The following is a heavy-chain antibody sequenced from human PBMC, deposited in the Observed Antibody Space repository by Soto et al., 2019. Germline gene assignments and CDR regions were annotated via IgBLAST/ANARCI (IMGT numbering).Heavy chain of an antibody. CDR2: IYYSGST. V-gene: IGHV4-61*01. J-gene: IGHJ5*02. CDR1: GGSVSSGSYY. CDR3: ARDWHVSIFGVVYNWLDP. Sequence: SETLSLTCTVSGGSVSSGSYYWSWIRQPPGKGLEWIGYIYYSGSTNYNPSLKSRVTISVDTSKNQFSLKLSSGTAADTAVYYCARDWHVSIFGVVYNWLDPWGQGTLVTVSS. D-gene: IGHD3-3*01.